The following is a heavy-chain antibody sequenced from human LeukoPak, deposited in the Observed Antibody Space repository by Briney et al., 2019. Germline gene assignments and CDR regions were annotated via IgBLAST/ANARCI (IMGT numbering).Heavy chain of an antibody. D-gene: IGHD6-13*01. Sequence: GGSLRLSCAASGFTFGSYSMNWVRQAPGKGLEWVSSISSSSSYIYYADSVKGRFTISRDNAKNSLYLQMNSLRAEDTAVYYCARGGSSWYSFWYFDLWGRGTLVTVSS. CDR3: ARGGSSWYSFWYFDL. CDR1: GFTFGSYS. V-gene: IGHV3-21*01. CDR2: ISSSSSYI. J-gene: IGHJ2*01.